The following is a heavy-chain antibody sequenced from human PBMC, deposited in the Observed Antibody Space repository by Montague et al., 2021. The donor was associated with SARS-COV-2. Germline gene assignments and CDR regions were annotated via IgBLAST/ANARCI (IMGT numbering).Heavy chain of an antibody. Sequence: SESLSLACTVAGGSISSYYWSWIRQPPGKVLEWIGYIYYSGSTNYNPSLKSRVTISLDTSKNQFSLKLSTVTAADTAVYYCARYTRQIRLIVFDYGMDVWGQGTTVTVSS. CDR2: IYYSGST. CDR1: GGSISSYY. V-gene: IGHV4-59*01. D-gene: IGHD4-17*01. CDR3: ARYTRQIRLIVFDYGMDV. J-gene: IGHJ6*02.